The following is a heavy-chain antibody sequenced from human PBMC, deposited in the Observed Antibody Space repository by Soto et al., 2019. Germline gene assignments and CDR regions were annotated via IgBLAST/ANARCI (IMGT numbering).Heavy chain of an antibody. Sequence: GGSLRLSCAASGFTFSSYAMSWVRQAPGKGLEWVSAISGSGGSTYYADSVKGRFTISRDNSKNTLYLQMNSLRAEDTAVYYCAKDQASRIQLWLIPTYYFDYWGQGTLVTVSS. D-gene: IGHD5-18*01. V-gene: IGHV3-23*01. CDR1: GFTFSSYA. CDR3: AKDQASRIQLWLIPTYYFDY. CDR2: ISGSGGST. J-gene: IGHJ4*02.